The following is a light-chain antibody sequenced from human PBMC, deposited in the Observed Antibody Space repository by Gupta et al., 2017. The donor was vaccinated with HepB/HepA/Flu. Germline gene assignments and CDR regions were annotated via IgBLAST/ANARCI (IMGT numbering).Light chain of an antibody. V-gene: IGLV1-44*01. Sequence: QSVLTQPPSVSGTPGQRVTISCSGSTSNIGNNFLNWYQQFPGTAPKVLIYSDDERPSGVPDRFAGSKSGTSASLAISGLQAEDEADYYCAAGDDRLNGWVFGGGTKVTVL. CDR2: SDD. CDR3: AAGDDRLNGWV. J-gene: IGLJ3*02. CDR1: TSNIGNNF.